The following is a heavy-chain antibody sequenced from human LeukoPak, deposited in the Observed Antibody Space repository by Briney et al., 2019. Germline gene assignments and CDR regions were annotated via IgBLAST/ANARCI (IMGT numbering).Heavy chain of an antibody. Sequence: PSETLSLTCTVSGGSISSYYWSWIRQPPGKGLEWIGYISYSGSAIYNPSLKSRVTISVDTSKKQFSLKLRSVTAADTAVYYCAGDSSTYYNYFDYWGQGTLVSVSS. J-gene: IGHJ4*02. CDR2: ISYSGSA. CDR3: AGDSSTYYNYFDY. D-gene: IGHD2/OR15-2a*01. CDR1: GGSISSYY. V-gene: IGHV4-59*12.